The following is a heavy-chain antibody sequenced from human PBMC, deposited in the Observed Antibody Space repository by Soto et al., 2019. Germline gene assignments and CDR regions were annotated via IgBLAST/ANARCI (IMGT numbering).Heavy chain of an antibody. CDR2: IIPIVGTV. J-gene: IGHJ2*01. Sequence: QVQLVQSGAEVKKPGPSETVSCKESVGTFITSPISWVRQSPGQGLEWMGGIIPIVGTVTYAQKFQGRVTITADESTSTPYVSQGRLLSQDTAVSYCARGHRMWLKMWYFDLCGRVTLGSVSS. V-gene: IGHV1-69*12. D-gene: IGHD5-12*01. CDR3: ARGHRMWLKMWYFDL. CDR1: VGTFITSP.